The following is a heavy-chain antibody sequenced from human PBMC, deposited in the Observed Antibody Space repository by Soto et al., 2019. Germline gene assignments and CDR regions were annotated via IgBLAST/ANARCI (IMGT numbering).Heavy chain of an antibody. Sequence: SETLSLTCTVSGDSISNYYWSWIRQAPGRGLEWIGFIYHSGNTNYNPSLKSRVTMSIDTSKSQFSLKLNSVTAADTAVYYCARDQGIASSGPFDYWGPGTLVTVSS. J-gene: IGHJ4*02. CDR3: ARDQGIASSGPFDY. CDR1: GDSISNYY. V-gene: IGHV4-59*01. D-gene: IGHD6-13*01. CDR2: IYHSGNT.